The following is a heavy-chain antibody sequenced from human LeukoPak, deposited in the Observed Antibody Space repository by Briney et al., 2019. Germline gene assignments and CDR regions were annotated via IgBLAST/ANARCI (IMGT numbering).Heavy chain of an antibody. CDR2: IYSSGST. CDR1: GASISSFH. J-gene: IGHJ4*02. Sequence: SETLSLTCTVSGASISSFHWTWIRQPAGKGLEWIGLIYSSGSTIYNPSLKSRVAMSVDMTKNQLSLKRSSVTAADTAMYYCARKDGDYWGQGTLVTVSS. V-gene: IGHV4-4*07. CDR3: ARKDGDY.